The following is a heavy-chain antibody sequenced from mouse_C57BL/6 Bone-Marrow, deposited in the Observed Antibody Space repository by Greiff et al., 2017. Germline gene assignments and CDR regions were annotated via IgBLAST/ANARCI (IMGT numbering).Heavy chain of an antibody. CDR1: GFNIKDDY. Sequence: VQLKESGAELVRPGDSVKLSCTASGFNIKDDYMHWVKQRPEQGLEWIGWIDPENGDTEYASKFQGKATITADTSSNTAYLQLSSLTSEDTAVYYCTTDGYDAFDYWGQGTTLTVSS. V-gene: IGHV14-4*01. J-gene: IGHJ2*01. CDR3: TTDGYDAFDY. CDR2: IDPENGDT. D-gene: IGHD2-2*01.